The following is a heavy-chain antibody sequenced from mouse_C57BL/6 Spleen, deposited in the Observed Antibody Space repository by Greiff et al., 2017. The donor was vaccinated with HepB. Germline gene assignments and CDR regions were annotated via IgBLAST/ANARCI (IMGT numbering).Heavy chain of an antibody. CDR3: ARSRNWDAIAY. V-gene: IGHV1-59*01. J-gene: IGHJ4*01. CDR2: IDPSDSYT. CDR1: GYNFTSYW. Sequence: QVQLQQPGAELVRPGTSVKLSCKASGYNFTSYWMHWVKQRPGQGLEWIGVIDPSDSYTNYNQKFKGKATLTVDTSSSTAYMQLSSLTSEDPAVYYCARSRNWDAIAYWGQGTSVTVSS. D-gene: IGHD4-1*01.